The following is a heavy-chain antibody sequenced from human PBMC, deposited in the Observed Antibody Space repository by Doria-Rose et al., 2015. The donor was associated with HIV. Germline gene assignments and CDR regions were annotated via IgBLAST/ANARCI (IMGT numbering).Heavy chain of an antibody. CDR2: VNHSGST. V-gene: IGHV4-34*01. CDR3: ARGTTYCSNTICYGLYNDY. D-gene: IGHD2-2*01. J-gene: IGHJ4*02. CDR1: GGSFSDYH. Sequence: QWGAGLLKPSETLFLTCAVYGGSFSDYHWSWIRQAPGKGLEWIGDVNHSGSTNYNPSLNSRLTISVDASKNQFSLNVSSVTAADMAMYYCARGTTYCSNTICYGLYNDYWGQGSLVTVSS.